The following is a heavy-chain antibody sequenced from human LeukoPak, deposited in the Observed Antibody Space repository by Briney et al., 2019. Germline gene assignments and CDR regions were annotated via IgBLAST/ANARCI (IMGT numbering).Heavy chain of an antibody. CDR2: INPSGGST. V-gene: IGHV1-46*01. CDR3: ARDWNYYDSSGYFTLPDY. Sequence: GASVKVSCKASGYTFTSYYMHWVRQAPGQGLEWMGIINPSGGSTSYAQKFQGRVTMTRGMSTSTVYMELSSLRSEDTAVYYCARDWNYYDSSGYFTLPDYWGQGTLVTVSS. CDR1: GYTFTSYY. J-gene: IGHJ4*02. D-gene: IGHD3-22*01.